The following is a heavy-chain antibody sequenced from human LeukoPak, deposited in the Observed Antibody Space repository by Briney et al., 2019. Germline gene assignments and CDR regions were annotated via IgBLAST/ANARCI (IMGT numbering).Heavy chain of an antibody. J-gene: IGHJ4*02. CDR3: AREWVHDFWSGHHFHY. CDR2: IIPIFGIA. V-gene: IGHV1-69*04. D-gene: IGHD3-3*01. CDR1: GGTFISYA. Sequence: GASVKVSCKASGGTFISYAISWVRQAPGQGLEWMGRIIPIFGIANYAQKFQGRVTITADKSTSTAYMELSSLRSEDTAVYYCAREWVHDFWSGHHFHYWGQGPLVTVS.